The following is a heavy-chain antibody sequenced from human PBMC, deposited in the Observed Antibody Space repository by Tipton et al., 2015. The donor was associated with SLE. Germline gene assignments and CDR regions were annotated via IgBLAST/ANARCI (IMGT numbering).Heavy chain of an antibody. D-gene: IGHD2-8*01. CDR2: IYFSGST. Sequence: TLSLTCTVSGDSISSGGYYWSWIRQHPGKGLEWIGYIYFSGSTYYNPSLKSRVIISIDTSKNQFSLKLSSVTAADTAVYYCVRDRGNGRWHFDVWGRGTLVTVSS. J-gene: IGHJ2*01. CDR1: GDSISSGGYY. CDR3: VRDRGNGRWHFDV. V-gene: IGHV4-31*03.